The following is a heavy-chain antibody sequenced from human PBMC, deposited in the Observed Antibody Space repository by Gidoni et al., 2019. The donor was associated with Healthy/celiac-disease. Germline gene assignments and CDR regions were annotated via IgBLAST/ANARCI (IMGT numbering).Heavy chain of an antibody. CDR3: ARDIVVPAAISWFDP. CDR1: GYPFTGYY. Sequence: QVPLVQSGAEVKTPGASVQVSCKASGYPFTGYYMHWVRQAPGQGLEWMGWIKPNSGGTNYAQKFQGRVTMTRDTSISTAYMELSRLRSDDTAVYYCARDIVVPAAISWFDPWGQGTLVTVSS. CDR2: IKPNSGGT. V-gene: IGHV1-2*02. D-gene: IGHD2-2*01. J-gene: IGHJ5*02.